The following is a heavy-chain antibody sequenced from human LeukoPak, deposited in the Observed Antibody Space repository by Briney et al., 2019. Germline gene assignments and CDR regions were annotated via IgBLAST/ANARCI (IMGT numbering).Heavy chain of an antibody. D-gene: IGHD7-27*01. CDR2: IWYDGSNK. J-gene: IGHJ6*03. CDR3: TRSTKHWADYYYYYMDV. V-gene: IGHV3-33*01. CDR1: GFSFSNYG. Sequence: PGRSLRLSCAASGFSFSNYGMHWVRQAPGKGLEWVAVIWYDGSNKYFVDSVKGRFTISRDNSKNTAYLQMNSLKTEDTAVYYCTRSTKHWADYYYYYMDVWGKGTTVTVSS.